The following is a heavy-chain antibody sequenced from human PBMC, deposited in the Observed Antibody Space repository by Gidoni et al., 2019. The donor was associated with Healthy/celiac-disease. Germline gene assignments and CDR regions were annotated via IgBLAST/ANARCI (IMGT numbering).Heavy chain of an antibody. D-gene: IGHD2-2*01. J-gene: IGHJ6*02. Sequence: QVTLKESGPVLVKPTETLTLTCPVSGFSLSNARMGVSWIRQPPGKALEWLAHIFSNDEKSYSTSLKSRLTISKDTSKSQVVLTMTNMDPVDTATYYCARIQTIVVVPAAEHYYYYGMDVWGQGTTVTVSS. CDR1: GFSLSNARMG. CDR2: IFSNDEK. CDR3: ARIQTIVVVPAAEHYYYYGMDV. V-gene: IGHV2-26*01.